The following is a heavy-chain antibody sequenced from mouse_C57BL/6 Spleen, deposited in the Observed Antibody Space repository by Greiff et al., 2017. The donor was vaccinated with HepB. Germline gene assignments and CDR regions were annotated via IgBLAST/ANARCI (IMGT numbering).Heavy chain of an antibody. CDR3: ARGDYGYDERVGAMDY. Sequence: EVKLMESEGGLVQPGSSMKLSCTASGFTFSDYYMAWVRQVPEKGLEWVANINYDGSSTYYLDSLKSRFIISRDNAKNILYLQMSSLKSEDTATYYCARGDYGYDERVGAMDYWGQGTSVTVSS. CDR1: GFTFSDYY. D-gene: IGHD2-2*01. V-gene: IGHV5-16*01. CDR2: INYDGSST. J-gene: IGHJ4*01.